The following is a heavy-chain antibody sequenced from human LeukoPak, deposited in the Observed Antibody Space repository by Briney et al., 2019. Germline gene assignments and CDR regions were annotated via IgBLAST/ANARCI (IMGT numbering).Heavy chain of an antibody. D-gene: IGHD3-22*01. CDR3: ARIDSSHYYDSSGYHGSFDY. Sequence: GGSLRLSCATSGFTFSHYGMHWVRQAPGKGLEWVAVIWNDGTDKYYGDSVKGRFTISRDNAKNSLYLQMNSLRAEDTAVYYCARIDSSHYYDSSGYHGSFDYWGQGTLVTVSS. J-gene: IGHJ4*02. V-gene: IGHV3-33*01. CDR2: IWNDGTDK. CDR1: GFTFSHYG.